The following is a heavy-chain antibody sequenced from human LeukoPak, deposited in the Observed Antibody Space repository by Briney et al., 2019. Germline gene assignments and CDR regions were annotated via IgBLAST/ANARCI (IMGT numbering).Heavy chain of an antibody. J-gene: IGHJ4*02. CDR2: ISNSGSSI. CDR1: GFTFSSYT. V-gene: IGHV3-21*01. Sequence: PGGSLRLSCAASGFTFSSYTMNWVRQAPGKGLEWVSSISNSGSSIYYGGSVKGRFTISRDNAKNSLYLQMNSLRAEDTAVYYCARGWWGTDYWGQGTLVTVSS. CDR3: ARGWWGTDY. D-gene: IGHD2-15*01.